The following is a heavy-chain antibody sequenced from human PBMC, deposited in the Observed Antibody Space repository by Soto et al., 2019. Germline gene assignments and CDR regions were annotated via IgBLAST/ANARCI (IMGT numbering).Heavy chain of an antibody. Sequence: SETLSLTCAVYGGSFSGYYWSWIRQPPGKGLEWIGEINHSGSTNYNPSLKSRVTISVDTSKNQFSLKLSSVTAADTAVYYCARWGTGWHYFDYWGQGALVTVSS. V-gene: IGHV4-34*01. CDR1: GGSFSGYY. CDR3: ARWGTGWHYFDY. CDR2: INHSGST. D-gene: IGHD6-19*01. J-gene: IGHJ4*02.